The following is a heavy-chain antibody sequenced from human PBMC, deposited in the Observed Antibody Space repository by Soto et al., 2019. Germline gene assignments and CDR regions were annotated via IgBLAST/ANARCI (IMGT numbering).Heavy chain of an antibody. CDR3: ARAYSGRLPRRADYYFAMDV. CDR1: GFTSSAYD. J-gene: IGHJ6*02. CDR2: IGAADDP. Sequence: EAQLVESGGGVVQPGGSLRLSCAASGFTSSAYDMHWVRQATGKGLEWVSAIGAADDPYYLGSVKGRFTISSKNARNCFYLQMNKLRAGDTAVDYCARAYSGRLPRRADYYFAMDVWGQGTTVTVSS. V-gene: IGHV3-13*05. D-gene: IGHD2-21*01.